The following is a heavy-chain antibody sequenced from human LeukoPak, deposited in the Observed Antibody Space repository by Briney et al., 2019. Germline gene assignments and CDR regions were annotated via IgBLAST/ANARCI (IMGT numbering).Heavy chain of an antibody. Sequence: GESLKISCKGSGYSFTSYWIGWVRQMPGKGLEWMGIIYPGDSDTKYSPSFQGQVTISADKSISTAYLQWSSLKASDTAMYYCARHRGSRSGTSCYIEYWGQGTLVTVSS. V-gene: IGHV5-51*01. CDR1: GYSFTSYW. D-gene: IGHD6-19*01. J-gene: IGHJ4*02. CDR3: ARHRGSRSGTSCYIEY. CDR2: IYPGDSDT.